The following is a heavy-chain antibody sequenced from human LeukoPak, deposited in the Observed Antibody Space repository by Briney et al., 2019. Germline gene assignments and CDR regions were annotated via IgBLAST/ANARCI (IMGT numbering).Heavy chain of an antibody. D-gene: IGHD3-10*01. CDR1: GYTFTGYY. V-gene: IGHV1-2*02. CDR3: TRDLLGGSGTFDP. Sequence: ASVKVSCKASGYTFTGYYLHWVRQAPGQGLEWMGWINPDSGDTNYLQKFQGRVTMTRDTSISTAHMELSRLSSDDTAVYYCTRDLLGGSGTFDPWGQGTLVTVSS. CDR2: INPDSGDT. J-gene: IGHJ5*02.